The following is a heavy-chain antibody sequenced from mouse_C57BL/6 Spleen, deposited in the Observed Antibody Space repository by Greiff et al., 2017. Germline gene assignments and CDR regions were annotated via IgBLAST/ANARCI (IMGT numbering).Heavy chain of an antibody. D-gene: IGHD2-1*01. CDR1: GYTFTDYY. CDR2: INPNNGGT. V-gene: IGHV1-26*01. CDR3: ARRGIYYGYFDY. J-gene: IGHJ2*01. Sequence: VQLKQSGPELVKPGASVKISCKASGYTFTDYYMNWVKQSHGKSLEWIGDINPNNGGTSYNQKFKGKATLTVDKSSSTAYMELRSLTSEDSAVYYCARRGIYYGYFDYWGQGTTLTVSS.